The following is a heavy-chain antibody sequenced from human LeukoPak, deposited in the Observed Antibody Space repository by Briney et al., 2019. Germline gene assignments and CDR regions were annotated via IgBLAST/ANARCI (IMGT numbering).Heavy chain of an antibody. CDR1: GFTFSSYS. Sequence: TGGSLRLSCAASGFTFSSYSMNWVRQAPGKGLEWVSSISSSSSYIYYADSVKGRFTISRDNAKNSLYLQMNSLRAEDTAVYYCARDTYYYGSGVFDYWGQGTLVTVSS. J-gene: IGHJ4*02. CDR3: ARDTYYYGSGVFDY. CDR2: ISSSSSYI. V-gene: IGHV3-21*01. D-gene: IGHD3-10*01.